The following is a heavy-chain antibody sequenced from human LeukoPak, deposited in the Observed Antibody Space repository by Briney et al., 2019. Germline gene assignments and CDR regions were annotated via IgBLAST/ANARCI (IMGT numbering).Heavy chain of an antibody. CDR1: GFTFSSYW. D-gene: IGHD3-10*01. CDR2: INSDGSST. J-gene: IGHJ6*02. Sequence: PGGSLRLSCAASGFTFSSYWMHWVRQAPGKGLVWVLRINSDGSSTTYADSVKGRFTTSRDNAKNTLYPQMNSLRAEDTAVYYCARGNGITMMDVWGQGTTVTVSS. V-gene: IGHV3-74*01. CDR3: ARGNGITMMDV.